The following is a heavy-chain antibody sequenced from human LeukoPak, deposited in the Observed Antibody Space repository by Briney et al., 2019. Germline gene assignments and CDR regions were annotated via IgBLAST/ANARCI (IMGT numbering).Heavy chain of an antibody. CDR1: GFTFSSYS. D-gene: IGHD3-10*01. J-gene: IGHJ4*02. CDR3: ARAVIISRLWYYFDY. V-gene: IGHV3-21*01. CDR2: ISTSSSYK. Sequence: GGSLRLSCAASGFTFSSYSMNWVRQAPGKGLEWVSSISTSSSYKYYADSVKGRFTISGDNAKNSLYLQMNSLRAEDTAVYYCARAVIISRLWYYFDYWGQGTLVTVS.